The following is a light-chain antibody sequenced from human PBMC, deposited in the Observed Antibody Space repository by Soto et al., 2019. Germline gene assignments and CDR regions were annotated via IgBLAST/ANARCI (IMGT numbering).Light chain of an antibody. J-gene: IGLJ1*01. Sequence: QSVLTQPASVSGSPGRSITISCTGTSSDVGSYNYVSWYQQHPGKAPKLMIYEVSDRPSGISSRFSGSKSGNTASLTISGLQTEDEADYYCSSYTSSSTLFGTGTKATVL. CDR3: SSYTSSSTL. CDR2: EVS. V-gene: IGLV2-14*01. CDR1: SSDVGSYNY.